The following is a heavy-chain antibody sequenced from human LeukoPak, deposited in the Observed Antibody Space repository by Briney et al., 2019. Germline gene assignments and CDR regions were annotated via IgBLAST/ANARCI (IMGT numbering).Heavy chain of an antibody. CDR3: ARDVRFTIFGVVTLDY. CDR2: ISAYNGNT. D-gene: IGHD3-3*01. CDR1: GYTFTSYG. V-gene: IGHV1-18*01. J-gene: IGHJ4*02. Sequence: ASVKVSCKASGYTFTSYGISWVRQAPGQVLEWMGWISAYNGNTNYAQKLQGRVTMTTDTSTSTAYMELRSLRSDDTAVYYCARDVRFTIFGVVTLDYWGQGTLVTVSS.